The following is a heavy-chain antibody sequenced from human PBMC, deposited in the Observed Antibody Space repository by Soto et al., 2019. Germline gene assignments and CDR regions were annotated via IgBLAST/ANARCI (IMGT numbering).Heavy chain of an antibody. Sequence: QVQLQESGPGLVKPTQTLSLTCSVSRAFINSGGFYYSWIRQPPGKGLEWLGYIFHSGSTLYNPSLRGRLTLSADTSRNLLSLYLTSVTAADTAIYYCVRGGIAGHWFDPWGQGILVTVSS. V-gene: IGHV4-31*03. CDR1: RAFINSGGFY. D-gene: IGHD2-15*01. J-gene: IGHJ5*02. CDR3: VRGGIAGHWFDP. CDR2: IFHSGST.